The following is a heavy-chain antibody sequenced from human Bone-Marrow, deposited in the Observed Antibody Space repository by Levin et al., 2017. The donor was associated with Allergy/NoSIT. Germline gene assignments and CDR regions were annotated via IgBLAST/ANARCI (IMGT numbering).Heavy chain of an antibody. Sequence: GGSLRLSCAVSGFTFSTSAMNWVRQAPGKGLEWVSVISGTGVNAYYAASVKGRFTISRDNSRSTVYLQMNNLRVDDTAVYYCAQSNSGWLLFDSWGQGTLVTVSS. D-gene: IGHD6-19*01. CDR3: AQSNSGWLLFDS. V-gene: IGHV3-23*01. J-gene: IGHJ5*01. CDR2: ISGTGVNA. CDR1: GFTFSTSA.